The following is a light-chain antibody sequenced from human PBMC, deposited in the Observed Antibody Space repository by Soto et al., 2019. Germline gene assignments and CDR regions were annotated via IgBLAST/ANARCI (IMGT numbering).Light chain of an antibody. Sequence: EIVLTQSPGTLSLSPGERATLSCRASQSVRSNYLAWYQQKPGQAPRLLIYGASSRATGIPDRFSGSGSGTDFTLIISRLEPEDFAVYYCQQYVSAPWTFGQGTKVEIK. CDR1: QSVRSNY. CDR3: QQYVSAPWT. J-gene: IGKJ1*01. V-gene: IGKV3-20*01. CDR2: GAS.